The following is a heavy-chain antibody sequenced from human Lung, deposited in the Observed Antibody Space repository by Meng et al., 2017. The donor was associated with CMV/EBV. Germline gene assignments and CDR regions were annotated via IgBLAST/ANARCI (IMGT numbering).Heavy chain of an antibody. J-gene: IGHJ6*02. Sequence: LXXTVSGASIDSDNYYWSWIRQPPGKGLEWIGYIYYSGSSFYNPSLKSRVTISLNMSKNQFPLHLSSVTAADTAVYYCARADYYNLMDVWGQGTSVTVSS. CDR1: GASIDSDNYY. CDR2: IYYSGSS. CDR3: ARADYYNLMDV. V-gene: IGHV4-30-4*08.